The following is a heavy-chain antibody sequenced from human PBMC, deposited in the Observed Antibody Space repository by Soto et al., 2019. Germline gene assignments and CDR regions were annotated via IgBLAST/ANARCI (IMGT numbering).Heavy chain of an antibody. CDR1: GYTFTRYT. J-gene: IGHJ5*02. CDR3: ARGIATGQLDP. Sequence: GASVKVSCKASGYTFTRYTMNWVRQAPGQRLEWMGWINPDNGNTKSSQKFQDRVIITRDTSASTAYMDLSSLRSEDTAEYYCARGIATGQLDPWGQGTLVTVSS. CDR2: INPDNGNT. V-gene: IGHV1-3*01. D-gene: IGHD2-15*01.